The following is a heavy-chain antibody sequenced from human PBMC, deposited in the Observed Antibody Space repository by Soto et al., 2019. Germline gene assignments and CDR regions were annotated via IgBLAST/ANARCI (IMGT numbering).Heavy chain of an antibody. CDR2: IDPSDSYT. J-gene: IGHJ6*02. V-gene: IGHV5-10-1*01. CDR3: ARIGSTSIYYGMDV. Sequence: GESLKISCKGSGYSFTSYWISWVRQMPGKGLEWMGRIDPSDSYTNYSPSFQGHVTISADKSISTAYLQWSSPKASGTAMYYCARIGSTSIYYGMDVWGQGTTVTVSS. D-gene: IGHD2-2*01. CDR1: GYSFTSYW.